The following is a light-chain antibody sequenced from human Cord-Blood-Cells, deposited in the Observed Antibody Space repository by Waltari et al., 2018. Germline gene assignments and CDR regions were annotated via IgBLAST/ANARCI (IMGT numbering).Light chain of an antibody. J-gene: IGKJ4*01. Sequence: EIVLTQSPATLSLSPGARATLSCSASQSVSSYLAWYQQQPGQAPRLLIYDASNWPTGIPARFSGSGCGTDFILTISSLEPEDFAVYYCQQRSNWLTFGGGTKVEIK. CDR3: QQRSNWLT. CDR1: QSVSSY. CDR2: DAS. V-gene: IGKV3-11*01.